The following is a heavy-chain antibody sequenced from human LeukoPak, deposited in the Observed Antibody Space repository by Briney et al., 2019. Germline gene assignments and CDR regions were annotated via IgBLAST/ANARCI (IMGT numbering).Heavy chain of an antibody. V-gene: IGHV3-21*01. CDR3: ARAVAYYYDSSGYYHDY. D-gene: IGHD3-22*01. J-gene: IGHJ4*02. CDR1: GFTFRSYS. CDR2: MSSNSSYI. Sequence: GGSLRLSCAASGFTFRSYSMNWVRQAPGKGLEWVSSMSSNSSYIYYADSVKGRFTISRDNAKNSLYLQMNSLRTEDTAVYYCARAVAYYYDSSGYYHDYWGQGTLVTVSS.